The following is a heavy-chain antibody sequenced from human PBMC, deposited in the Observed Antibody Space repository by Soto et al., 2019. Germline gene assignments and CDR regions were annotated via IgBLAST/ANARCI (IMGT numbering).Heavy chain of an antibody. J-gene: IGHJ5*02. CDR1: CGSISSSRSY. D-gene: IGHD6-13*01. Sequence: SETLSLTCNVSCGSISSSRSYWAWFRQPPGKELEWIANIFYAGNTYYNPSLKSRVTVSVDTSKNQFSLKLDSVTAADTAVYYCARQAAAPGIDLWFDPWGQGTLVTVSS. CDR3: ARQAAAPGIDLWFDP. CDR2: IFYAGNT. V-gene: IGHV4-39*01.